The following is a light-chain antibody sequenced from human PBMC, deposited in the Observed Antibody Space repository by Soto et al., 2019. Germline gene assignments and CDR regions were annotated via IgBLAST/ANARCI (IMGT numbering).Light chain of an antibody. CDR1: QSISSY. CDR2: AAS. CDR3: QQYNSYSWT. Sequence: DIQMTQSPSSLSASLGDRVTITCRASQSISSYLNWYQQKPGKAPKLLIYAASSLQSGVPSRFSGSGSGSEFTLTISSLQPDDSATYYCQQYNSYSWTFGQGTKVDI. J-gene: IGKJ1*01. V-gene: IGKV1-39*01.